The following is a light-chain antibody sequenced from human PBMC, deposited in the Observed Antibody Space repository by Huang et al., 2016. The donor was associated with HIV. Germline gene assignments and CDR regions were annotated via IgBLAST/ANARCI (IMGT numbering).Light chain of an antibody. Sequence: IVMTQSPATLSVSPGERVTLSCRATQSVGSNLAWYQQKPGQAPRPLIYDAFTRATGIPARCVGSGSVTEFTLTISSLQSEDFALYYCQHFNNWPHTFGQGTKLEI. CDR1: QSVGSN. V-gene: IGKV3-15*01. J-gene: IGKJ2*01. CDR2: DAF. CDR3: QHFNNWPHT.